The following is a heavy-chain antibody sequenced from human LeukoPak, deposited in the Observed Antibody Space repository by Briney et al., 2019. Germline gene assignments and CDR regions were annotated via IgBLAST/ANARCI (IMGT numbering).Heavy chain of an antibody. V-gene: IGHV4-38-2*02. J-gene: IGHJ5*02. Sequence: PSETLSLTCTVSGYSISGLYYWAWIRQPPGRGREGIGNIFHSQTTYYNPSLQSRVTISVDTSKNQFSLKLTSVTAADTAIYYCARDATIAAPNLGSWGQGILVTVSS. CDR3: ARDATIAAPNLGS. CDR1: GYSISGLYY. D-gene: IGHD6-13*01. CDR2: IFHSQTT.